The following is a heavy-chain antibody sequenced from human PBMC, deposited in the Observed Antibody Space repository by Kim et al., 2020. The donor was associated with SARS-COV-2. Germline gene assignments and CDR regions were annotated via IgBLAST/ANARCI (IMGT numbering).Heavy chain of an antibody. D-gene: IGHD6-13*01. V-gene: IGHV1-69*13. CDR1: GGTFSSYA. CDR3: ARGGWNSSSWYRSGWYFDL. Sequence: SVKVSCKASGGTFSSYAISWVRQAPGQGLEWMGGIIPIFGTANYAQKFQGRVTITADESTSTAYMELSSLRSEDTAVYYCARGGWNSSSWYRSGWYFDLWGRGTLVTVSS. CDR2: IIPIFGTA. J-gene: IGHJ2*01.